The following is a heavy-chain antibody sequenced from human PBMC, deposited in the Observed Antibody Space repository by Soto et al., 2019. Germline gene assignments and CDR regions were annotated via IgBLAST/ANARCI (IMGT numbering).Heavy chain of an antibody. CDR3: VQGASTAHQPLDS. D-gene: IGHD1-26*01. CDR2: ISGDGNDK. J-gene: IGHJ4*02. Sequence: QVQLVESGGGGVRPGGSLDPSCAASGFMFHTFGLHWVPRAPGRGLEWVATISGDGNDKYYPDSMKGRFTISRDNFNNPLYLQLNSLRPEDTAVYHCVQGASTAHQPLDSWGQGVLVTVSS. V-gene: IGHV3-30*03. CDR1: GFMFHTFG.